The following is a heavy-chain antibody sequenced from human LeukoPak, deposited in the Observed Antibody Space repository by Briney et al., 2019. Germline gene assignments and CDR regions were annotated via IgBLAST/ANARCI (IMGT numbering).Heavy chain of an antibody. V-gene: IGHV3-48*01. CDR3: ARDPEDYFDY. J-gene: IGHJ4*02. CDR1: GFTFDSYS. Sequence: GGSLRLSCAASGFTFDSYSMNWVRQAPGKGLEWISYISSSTITTYYADSVKGRFTISRDNAKNSLYLQMNSLRAEDTAVYYCARDPEDYFDYWGQGALVTVSS. CDR2: ISSSTITT.